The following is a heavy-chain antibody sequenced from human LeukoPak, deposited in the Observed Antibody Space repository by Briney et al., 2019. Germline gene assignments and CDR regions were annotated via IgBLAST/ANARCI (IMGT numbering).Heavy chain of an antibody. V-gene: IGHV4-59*01. CDR3: AQYYGLFK. CDR2: IHYSGNT. CDR1: GGSISSYY. D-gene: IGHD4-17*01. J-gene: IGHJ4*02. Sequence: SSETLSLTCTVSGGSISSYYWSWIRQPPGKGLEWIGYIHYSGNTNYNPSLKSRVTISVDTSQNQFSLKLSSVTAADTAVYYCAQYYGLFKWGQGTLVTVSS.